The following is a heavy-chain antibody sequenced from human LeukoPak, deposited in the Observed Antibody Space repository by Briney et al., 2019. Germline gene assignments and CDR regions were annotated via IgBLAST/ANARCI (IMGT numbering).Heavy chain of an antibody. CDR3: ARVDTAMVIDY. J-gene: IGHJ4*02. CDR2: IIPILGIA. CDR1: GGTFSSYA. Sequence: SSVKVSCKASGGTFSSYAISWVRQAPGQGLEWMGRIIPILGIANYAQKFQGRVTITADKSTSTAYMELSSLRSEDTAVYYCARVDTAMVIDYWGQGTLVTVSS. V-gene: IGHV1-69*04. D-gene: IGHD5-18*01.